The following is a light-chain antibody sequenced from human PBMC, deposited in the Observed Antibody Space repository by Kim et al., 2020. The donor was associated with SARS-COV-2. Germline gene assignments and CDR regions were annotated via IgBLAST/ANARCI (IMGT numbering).Light chain of an antibody. J-gene: IGLJ1*01. Sequence: QSALTQPACVSGSPGQSITISCTGTSSDVGGYNYVSWYQQHPGKAPKLMIYDVSNRPSGVSNRFSGSKSGSTASLTISGLQAEDEADYYCSSYTNSNTRVFGTGTKVTVL. CDR2: DVS. V-gene: IGLV2-14*03. CDR1: SSDVGGYNY. CDR3: SSYTNSNTRV.